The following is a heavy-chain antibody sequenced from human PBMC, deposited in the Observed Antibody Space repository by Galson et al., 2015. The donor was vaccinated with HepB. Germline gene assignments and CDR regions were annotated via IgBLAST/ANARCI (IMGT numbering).Heavy chain of an antibody. CDR2: ASWDGSST. CDR3: AKLSVRRGSYYYFGMDV. Sequence: SLRLSCAASGFTFDDSTMYWVRQAPGKGLEWVSLASWDGSSTYYADSVKGRFTISRDNSKNSLYLQMNSLRTEATALYYCAKLSVRRGSYYYFGMDVWGHGTTVTVSS. D-gene: IGHD3-10*01. J-gene: IGHJ6*02. CDR1: GFTFDDST. V-gene: IGHV3-43*01.